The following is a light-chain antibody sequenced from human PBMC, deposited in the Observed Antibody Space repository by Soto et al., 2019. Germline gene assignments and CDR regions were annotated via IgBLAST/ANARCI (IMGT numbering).Light chain of an antibody. CDR2: QTS. Sequence: EIVLTQSPATLSSFPGDRVTLSCRASQYINTRLAWYQHRPGQAPRLLIYQTSIRAAGIPARFSASGSGTDFTLTISRLEPEDFAIYYCQQYNNWPPITFGQGTRLEIK. CDR3: QQYNNWPPIT. J-gene: IGKJ5*01. V-gene: IGKV3-11*01. CDR1: QYINTR.